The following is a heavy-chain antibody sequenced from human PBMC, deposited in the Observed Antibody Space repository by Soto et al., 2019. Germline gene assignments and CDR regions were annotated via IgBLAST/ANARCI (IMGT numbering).Heavy chain of an antibody. D-gene: IGHD4-17*01. CDR2: IIPIFGTA. V-gene: IGHV1-69*01. J-gene: IGHJ4*02. CDR1: GGTFSSYA. Sequence: QVQLVQSGAEVKKPGSSVKVSCKASGGTFSSYAISWVRQAPGQGLEWMGGIIPIFGTANYTQKFQGRVTITADESTSTAYMELSSLRSEDTAVYYCASSVYYGGNLLPFDYWGQGTLVTVSS. CDR3: ASSVYYGGNLLPFDY.